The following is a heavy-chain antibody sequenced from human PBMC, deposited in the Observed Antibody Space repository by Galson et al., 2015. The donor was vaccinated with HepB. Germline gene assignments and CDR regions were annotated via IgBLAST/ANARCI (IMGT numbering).Heavy chain of an antibody. CDR3: ARTAGSSSDY. D-gene: IGHD6-6*01. J-gene: IGHJ4*02. CDR2: IYYSGIT. CDR1: GDSINRGGFH. V-gene: IGHV4-31*03. Sequence: TLSLTCSVSGDSINRGGFHWSWIRQHPGKGLEWIGYIYYSGITYYNPSLKSRVTISLDTSKNQFSLMLSSVTAADTAVYYCARTAGSSSDYWGQGALVTVSS.